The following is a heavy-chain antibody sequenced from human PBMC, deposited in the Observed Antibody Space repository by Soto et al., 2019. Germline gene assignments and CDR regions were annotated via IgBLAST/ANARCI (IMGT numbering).Heavy chain of an antibody. CDR2: VTANGGST. D-gene: IGHD2-21*02. V-gene: IGHV3-23*04. J-gene: IGHJ6*02. CDR1: GFTFSVYA. Sequence: EAQLVESGGGLVKPGGSLRLSCAASGFTFSVYAMTWVRQAPGKGLEWVSAVTANGGSTYSADSVKGRFTISRDNSKNTLFLQMNSLRAEDTAVYYCASLGVGDWANYYYYYGMDVWGQGTTVTVSS. CDR3: ASLGVGDWANYYYYYGMDV.